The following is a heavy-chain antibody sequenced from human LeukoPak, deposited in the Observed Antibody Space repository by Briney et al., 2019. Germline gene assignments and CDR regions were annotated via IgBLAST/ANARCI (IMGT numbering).Heavy chain of an antibody. J-gene: IGHJ4*02. D-gene: IGHD6-19*01. CDR2: IYYSGST. CDR3: ARGRIAVAGTKNYFDY. Sequence: SETLSLTCTVSGGSISSDSYYWAWIRQPPGKGLEWIASIYYSGSTYYNLSLKSRVTISVDTSRNQFSLKLSSVTAADTAVYYCARGRIAVAGTKNYFDYWGQGTLVTVSS. CDR1: GGSISSDSYY. V-gene: IGHV4-39*07.